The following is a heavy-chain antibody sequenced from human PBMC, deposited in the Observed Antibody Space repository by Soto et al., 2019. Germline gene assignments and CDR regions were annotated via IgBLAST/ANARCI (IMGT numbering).Heavy chain of an antibody. CDR1: GGSFSGYQ. Sequence: QVQLQQWGAGLLKPSETLSLTCAVYGGSFSGYQWTWIRQTPGKGLEWIGEINDSGNINYNTSFRSEVTILVDTAKKQISLKLSAVNAADTAVYYCARGLILWFGELSRRGGYYYYMDGWGKGTSVTVSS. V-gene: IGHV4-34*01. D-gene: IGHD3-10*01. CDR2: INDSGNI. CDR3: ARGLILWFGELSRRGGYYYYMDG. J-gene: IGHJ6*03.